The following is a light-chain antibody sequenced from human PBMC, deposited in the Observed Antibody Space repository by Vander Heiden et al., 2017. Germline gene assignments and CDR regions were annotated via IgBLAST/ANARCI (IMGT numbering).Light chain of an antibody. J-gene: IGKJ3*01. CDR2: AAS. CDR3: QQSYSTPFT. Sequence: IEMTQSPSSLSASVGDRVNITCRESQGISSYLNWYQQKQGKAPKLLIYAASSLQSGVPSRFSGSGSGTDFTLTISSLQPEDFATYYCQQSYSTPFTFGRGTKVDIK. V-gene: IGKV1-39*01. CDR1: QGISSY.